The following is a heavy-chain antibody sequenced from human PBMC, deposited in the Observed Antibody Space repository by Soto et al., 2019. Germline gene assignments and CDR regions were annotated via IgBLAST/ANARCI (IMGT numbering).Heavy chain of an antibody. CDR2: IYPGDYET. CDR3: ARLGQYSSSYFDY. D-gene: IGHD6-6*01. J-gene: IGHJ4*02. CDR1: GYTFSNFW. Sequence: GESLKISCQCSGYTFSNFWIAWVRQLPGKGLEWMGIIYPGDYETRYSPSFHGKVTISADRSIGTAYLQWSSLEASDTAMYYCARLGQYSSSYFDYWGQGTLVTVFS. V-gene: IGHV5-51*01.